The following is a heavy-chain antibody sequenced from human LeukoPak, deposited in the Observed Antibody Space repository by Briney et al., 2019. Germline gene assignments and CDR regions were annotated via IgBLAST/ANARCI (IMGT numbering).Heavy chain of an antibody. CDR3: ARGISAGGRIYCSSTSCYTSWFDP. CDR1: GGSFSGYY. CDR2: INHSGST. Sequence: PSETLSLTCAVYGGSFSGYYWSWIRQPPGKGLEWIGEINHSGSTNYNPSLKSRVTIPVDTSKNQFSLKLSSVTAADTAVYYCARGISAGGRIYCSSTSCYTSWFDPWGQGTLVTVSS. D-gene: IGHD2-2*02. J-gene: IGHJ5*02. V-gene: IGHV4-34*01.